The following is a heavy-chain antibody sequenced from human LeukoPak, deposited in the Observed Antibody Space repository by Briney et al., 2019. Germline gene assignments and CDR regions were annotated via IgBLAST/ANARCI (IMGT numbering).Heavy chain of an antibody. CDR1: GFTFSSYS. Sequence: GGSLRLSCAASGFTFSSYSMNWVRQAPGKGLEWVSSISSSSSYIYYADSVKGRFTISRDNAKNSLYLQMNSLRAEDTAVYYCAKGGYSSSWYGSFDYWGQGTLVTVSS. J-gene: IGHJ4*02. V-gene: IGHV3-21*01. D-gene: IGHD6-13*01. CDR2: ISSSSSYI. CDR3: AKGGYSSSWYGSFDY.